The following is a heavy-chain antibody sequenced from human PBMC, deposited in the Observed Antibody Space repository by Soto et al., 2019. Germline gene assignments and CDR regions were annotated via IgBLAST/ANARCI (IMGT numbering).Heavy chain of an antibody. V-gene: IGHV3-53*04. CDR2: IYSGGST. D-gene: IGHD6-6*01. Sequence: GGSLRLSCAASGFTVSSNYMSWVRQAPGKGLEWVSVIYSGGSTYYADSVKGRFTISRHNSKNTLYLQMNSLRAEDTAVYYCARSPSSLGIAARPDYFDYRGQRTLVTGSS. CDR1: GFTVSSNY. CDR3: ARSPSSLGIAARPDYFDY. J-gene: IGHJ4*02.